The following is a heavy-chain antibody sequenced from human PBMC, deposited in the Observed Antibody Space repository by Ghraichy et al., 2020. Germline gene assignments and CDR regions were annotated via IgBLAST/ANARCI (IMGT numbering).Heavy chain of an antibody. D-gene: IGHD6-19*01. J-gene: IGHJ4*02. Sequence: GGSLRLSCAASGFTFSSYSMSWVRQAPGKGLEWVSYISSGSSTIYYADSVKGRFTISRDNVKNSLYLLMNSLRAEDTAVYHCARRIAVAGTAFFDYWGQGTLVTVSS. CDR2: ISSGSSTI. V-gene: IGHV3-48*01. CDR1: GFTFSSYS. CDR3: ARRIAVAGTAFFDY.